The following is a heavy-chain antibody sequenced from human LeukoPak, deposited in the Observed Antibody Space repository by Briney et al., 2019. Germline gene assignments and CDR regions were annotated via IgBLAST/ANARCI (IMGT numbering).Heavy chain of an antibody. Sequence: GASVKVSCKVSGYTLTELSMHWVRQAPGKGLEWMGGFDPEDGETIYAQKFQGRVTMTEDTSTDTAYMELNSLRSDDTAVYYCATDPGETVPAAKGPRGGYCYGMDVWGQGTTVTVSS. V-gene: IGHV1-24*01. CDR3: ATDPGETVPAAKGPRGGYCYGMDV. CDR1: GYTLTELS. D-gene: IGHD2-2*01. CDR2: FDPEDGET. J-gene: IGHJ6*02.